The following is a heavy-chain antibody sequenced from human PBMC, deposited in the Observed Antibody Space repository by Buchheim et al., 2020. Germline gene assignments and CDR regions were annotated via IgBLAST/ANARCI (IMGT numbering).Heavy chain of an antibody. D-gene: IGHD3-22*01. CDR2: IWYDGSNK. J-gene: IGHJ4*02. CDR3: ARGEGGRYYYDSSGYPPFDY. V-gene: IGHV3-33*01. Sequence: QVQLVESGGGVVQPGRSLRLSCAASGFTFSSYGMHWVRQAPGKGLEWVAVIWYDGSNKYYADSVKGRFTISRGNSKNTLYLQMNSLRAEDTAVYYCARGEGGRYYYDSSGYPPFDYWGQGTL. CDR1: GFTFSSYG.